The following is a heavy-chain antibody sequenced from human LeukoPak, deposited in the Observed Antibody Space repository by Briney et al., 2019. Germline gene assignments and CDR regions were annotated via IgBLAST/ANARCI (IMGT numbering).Heavy chain of an antibody. J-gene: IGHJ6*03. CDR3: ARLSGSGSYQYYYYYYMDV. CDR2: ISAYNGNT. D-gene: IGHD1-26*01. Sequence: ASVKVSCKASGYTFTSYGISWVRQAPGQGLEWMGWISAYNGNTNYAQKLQGRVTMTTDTSTSTAYMELRSLRSDDTAVYYCARLSGSGSYQYYYYYYMDVWGKETTVTVSS. V-gene: IGHV1-18*01. CDR1: GYTFTSYG.